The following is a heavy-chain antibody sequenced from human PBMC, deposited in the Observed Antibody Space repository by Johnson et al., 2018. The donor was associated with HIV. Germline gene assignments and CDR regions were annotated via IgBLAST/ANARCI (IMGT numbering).Heavy chain of an antibody. CDR2: INWNGGST. CDR3: ARDPRSWYDDAFDI. CDR1: GFIFDDYG. D-gene: IGHD6-13*01. J-gene: IGHJ3*02. V-gene: IGHV3-20*04. Sequence: VQLLESGGGVVRPGGSLRLSCAASGFIFDDYGMSWVRQVPGKGLEWVSGINWNGGSTGYADSVKGRFTISRDNAKNSLYQQMNSLRVEDTALYYCARDPRSWYDDAFDIWGQGTMVTVSS.